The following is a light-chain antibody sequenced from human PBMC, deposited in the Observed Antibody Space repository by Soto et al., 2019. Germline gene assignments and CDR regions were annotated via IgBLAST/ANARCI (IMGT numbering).Light chain of an antibody. Sequence: QSALTQPASVSGSPGQSITISCTGTSSDIGGLNFVSWYQQHPGKAPKLMIYDVSNRPSGISDRFSGSKSGNTTSLTISGHEDEEEADYYCSTYTRSNRVFGGGTKVTVL. CDR2: DVS. V-gene: IGLV2-14*03. J-gene: IGLJ3*02. CDR3: STYTRSNRV. CDR1: SSDIGGLNF.